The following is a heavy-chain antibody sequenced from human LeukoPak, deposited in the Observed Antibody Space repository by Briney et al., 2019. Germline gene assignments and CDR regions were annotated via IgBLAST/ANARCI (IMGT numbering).Heavy chain of an antibody. CDR1: GYTFTGYY. V-gene: IGHV1-2*02. CDR2: INPNSGGT. J-gene: IGHJ4*02. CDR3: ARVMIVGATTDY. D-gene: IGHD1-26*01. Sequence: ASVKVSCKASGYTFTGYYMHWVRQAPGQGLEWMGWINPNSGGTNYAQKFQDRVTMTRDTSISTAYMELSGLRSDDTAVYYCARVMIVGATTDYWGQGTLVTVSS.